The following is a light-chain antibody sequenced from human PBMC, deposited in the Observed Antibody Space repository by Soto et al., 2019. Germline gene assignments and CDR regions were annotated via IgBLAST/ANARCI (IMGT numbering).Light chain of an antibody. CDR2: DVN. Sequence: QSVLTQPASVSASPGQSITISCTGTSSDVGGYKFVSWYQHHPGKAPKLMIYDVNSRPSGVSPRFSGSKFGNTASLTISGLQAEDEADYFCSSYTSSDTLYVFGSGTKLTVL. CDR1: SSDVGGYKF. CDR3: SSYTSSDTLYV. V-gene: IGLV2-14*01. J-gene: IGLJ1*01.